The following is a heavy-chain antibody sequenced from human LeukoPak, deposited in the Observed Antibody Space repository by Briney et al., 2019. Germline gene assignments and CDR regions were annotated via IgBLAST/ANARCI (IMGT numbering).Heavy chain of an antibody. V-gene: IGHV4-39*01. Sequence: SETLSLTCTVSGGSISSSSYYWGWIRQPPGKGLEWIGSIYYSGSTYYNPSFKSRVTISVDTSKNQFSLKLSSVTAADTAVYYCARHYYDSSGYYYGWYFDLWGRGTLVTVSS. CDR2: IYYSGST. CDR3: ARHYYDSSGYYYGWYFDL. J-gene: IGHJ2*01. CDR1: GGSISSSSYY. D-gene: IGHD3-22*01.